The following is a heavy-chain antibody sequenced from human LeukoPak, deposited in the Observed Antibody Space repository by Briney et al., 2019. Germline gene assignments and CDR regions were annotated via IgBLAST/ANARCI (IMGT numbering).Heavy chain of an antibody. CDR1: GGSFSGYY. V-gene: IGHV4-34*01. J-gene: IGHJ4*02. CDR3: ARQRYYYGSGSYYNSWILDS. Sequence: PSETLSLTCAVYGGSFSGYYWSWIRQPPGKGLEWIGEINHSGSTNYNPSLKSRVTISVDTSKNQFSLKLSSVTAADTAVYYCARQRYYYGSGSYYNSWILDSWGQGTLVTVSS. D-gene: IGHD3-10*01. CDR2: INHSGST.